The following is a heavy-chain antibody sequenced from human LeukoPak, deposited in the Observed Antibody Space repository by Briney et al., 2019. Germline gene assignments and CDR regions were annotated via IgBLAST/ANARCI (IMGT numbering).Heavy chain of an antibody. CDR2: ISGSGGST. D-gene: IGHD4-23*01. J-gene: IGHJ6*03. CDR1: GFTFSSYA. CDR3: AKARSRDYGGNPSNDMDV. Sequence: PGGSLRLSCAASGFTFSSYAMSWVRQAPGKGLEWVSAISGSGGSTYYADSVKGRFTISRDNSKNTLYLQMNSLRAEDTAVYYCAKARSRDYGGNPSNDMDVWGKGTTVTVSS. V-gene: IGHV3-23*01.